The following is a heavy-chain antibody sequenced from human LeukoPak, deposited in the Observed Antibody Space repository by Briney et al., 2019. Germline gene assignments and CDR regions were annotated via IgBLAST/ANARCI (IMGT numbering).Heavy chain of an antibody. V-gene: IGHV3-30*02. Sequence: GGSLRLSCAASGFSFSSYGMHWVRQAPGKGLEWVAFIQYDGSNKYYADSVKGRFTISRDNSKNTLYLQMNSLRAEDTAVYYCAKPWEGAYYDPSADDAFDIWGQGTMVTVSS. CDR3: AKPWEGAYYDPSADDAFDI. D-gene: IGHD3-22*01. J-gene: IGHJ3*02. CDR1: GFSFSSYG. CDR2: IQYDGSNK.